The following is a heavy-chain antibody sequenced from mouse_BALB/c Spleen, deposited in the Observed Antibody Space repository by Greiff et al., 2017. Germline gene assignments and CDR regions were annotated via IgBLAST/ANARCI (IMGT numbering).Heavy chain of an antibody. CDR2: IYPGNSDT. CDR3: TRREEEDAMDY. Sequence: VQLQQSGTVLARPGASVKMSCKASGYTFTSYWMHWVKQRPGQGLEWIGAIYPGNSDTSYNQKFKGKAKLTAVTSISTAYMELSSLTNEDSAVYYCTRREEEDAMDYWGQGTSVTVSS. V-gene: IGHV1-5*01. J-gene: IGHJ4*01. CDR1: GYTFTSYW.